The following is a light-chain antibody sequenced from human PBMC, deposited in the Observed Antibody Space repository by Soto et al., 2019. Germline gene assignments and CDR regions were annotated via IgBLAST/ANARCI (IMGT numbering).Light chain of an antibody. CDR2: NAS. CDR1: QSVSTK. V-gene: IGKV3-15*01. J-gene: IGKJ3*01. Sequence: EIVMTQSPGILSSSPGETATLSCRASQSVSTKLAWYQKRPGQTPRLLIYNASTRATGVPARFSGGGSVTEFSLTISSLQSDDLAVYYCHQYNTWPPHFTFGPGTKVDI. CDR3: HQYNTWPPHFT.